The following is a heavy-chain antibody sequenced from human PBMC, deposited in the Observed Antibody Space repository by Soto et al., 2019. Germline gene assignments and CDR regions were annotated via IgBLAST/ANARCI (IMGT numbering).Heavy chain of an antibody. CDR1: GYTFTSYA. V-gene: IGHV1-3*01. D-gene: IGHD2-2*03. CDR3: ARAPGYCSSTSCRSYYMDV. J-gene: IGHJ6*03. Sequence: ASVKVSFKASGYTFTSYAMHWVRQAPGQRLEWMGWINAGNGNTKYSQKFQGRVTITRDTSASTAYMELSSLRSEDTAVYYCARAPGYCSSTSCRSYYMDVWGKGTTVTVSS. CDR2: INAGNGNT.